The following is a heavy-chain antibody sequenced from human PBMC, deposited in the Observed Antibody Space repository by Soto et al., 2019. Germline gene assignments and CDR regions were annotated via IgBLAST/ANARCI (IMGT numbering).Heavy chain of an antibody. CDR3: ARAGDSSGPVALGY. J-gene: IGHJ4*02. D-gene: IGHD6-19*01. V-gene: IGHV4-59*12. Sequence: PSETLSLTCTVSGGSISSYYWSWIRQPPGKGLEWIGYIYHSGSTYYNPSLKSRVTISVDRSQNQFSLKLSSVTAADTAVYYCARAGDSSGPVALGYWGQGTLVTVSS. CDR2: IYHSGST. CDR1: GGSISSYY.